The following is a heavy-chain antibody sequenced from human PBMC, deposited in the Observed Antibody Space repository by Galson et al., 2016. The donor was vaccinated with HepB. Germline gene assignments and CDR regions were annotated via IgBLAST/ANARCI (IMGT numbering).Heavy chain of an antibody. CDR3: AIDRAVELDD. D-gene: IGHD6-19*01. CDR1: GYTLTGFY. Sequence: CKASGYTLTGFYIHWVRQAPGQGLEWMGWINPHSGDTNYAQKLQGRVTMTRDTSINTAYMELTRLRSDDTAVYYCAIDRAVELDDWGQGTLVTVSS. CDR2: INPHSGDT. V-gene: IGHV1-2*02. J-gene: IGHJ4*02.